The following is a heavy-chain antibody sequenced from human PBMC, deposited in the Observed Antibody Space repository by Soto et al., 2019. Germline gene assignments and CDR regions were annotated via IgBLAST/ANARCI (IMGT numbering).Heavy chain of an antibody. CDR1: GFTFSSCA. J-gene: IGHJ4*02. V-gene: IGHV3-23*01. Sequence: EVQVLESGGGLVQPGGSLRLSCAAPGFTFSSCAMSWVRQAPGKGLEWVSAISGSGGSTYYADSVKGRFTISRDNSKNTVYLQMDSLRADDTAIYYCARDRPSVIVGPIIFFANWGQGTLVTVSS. CDR3: ARDRPSVIVGPIIFFAN. CDR2: ISGSGGST. D-gene: IGHD1-26*01.